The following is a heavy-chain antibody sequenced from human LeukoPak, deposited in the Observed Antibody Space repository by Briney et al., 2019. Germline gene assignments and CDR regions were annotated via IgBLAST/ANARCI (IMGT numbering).Heavy chain of an antibody. CDR2: INHSGST. D-gene: IGHD3-10*01. J-gene: IGHJ4*02. CDR3: ARIITMVRGPFDY. Sequence: PSETLSLTCAVYGGSPSGYYWSLIRQPPGEGLEWIGEINHSGSTNYNPSLKSRVTISVDTSKNQFSLKLSSVTAADTAVYYCARIITMVRGPFDYWGQGTLVTVSS. CDR1: GGSPSGYY. V-gene: IGHV4-34*01.